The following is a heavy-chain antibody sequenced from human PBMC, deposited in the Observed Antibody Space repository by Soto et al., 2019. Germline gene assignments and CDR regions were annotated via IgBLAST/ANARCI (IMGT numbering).Heavy chain of an antibody. CDR3: ARYYDFWSGSYYYYMDV. CDR2: IYYSGST. Sequence: SETLCLTCTVSGGSISSYYWSWIRQPPGKGLEWIGYIYYSGSTNYNPSLKSRVTISVDTSKNQFSLKLSSVTAADTAVYYCARYYDFWSGSYYYYMDVWGKETTVTVSS. CDR1: GGSISSYY. D-gene: IGHD3-3*01. J-gene: IGHJ6*03. V-gene: IGHV4-59*08.